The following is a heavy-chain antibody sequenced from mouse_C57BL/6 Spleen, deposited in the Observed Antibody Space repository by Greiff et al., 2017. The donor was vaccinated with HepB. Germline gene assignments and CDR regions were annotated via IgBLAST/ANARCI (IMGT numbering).Heavy chain of an antibody. CDR3: ARGRELVAWFAY. CDR1: GYTFTSYW. J-gene: IGHJ3*01. V-gene: IGHV1-53*01. Sequence: QVQLQQSGTELVKPGASVKLSCKASGYTFTSYWMHWVKQRPGQGLEWIGNINPSNGGTNYNEKFKSKATLTVDKSSSTAYMQLSSLTSEDSAVYYCARGRELVAWFAYWGQGTLVTVSA. D-gene: IGHD4-1*01. CDR2: INPSNGGT.